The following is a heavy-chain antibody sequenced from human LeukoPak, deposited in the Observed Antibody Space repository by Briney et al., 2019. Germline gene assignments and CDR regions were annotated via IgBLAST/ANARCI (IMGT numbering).Heavy chain of an antibody. CDR3: ARGLVYYDSCVFDD. Sequence: APVKVSCTASGYTFTTYGISWVRQAPGHGLEWMGWISAYNGNTNYAQKLQGRVTMTTDTSTSTAYMELRSLRSDDTAVYYCARGLVYYDSCVFDDWGQGTLVTVSS. CDR1: GYTFTTYG. V-gene: IGHV1-18*01. CDR2: ISAYNGNT. D-gene: IGHD3-22*01. J-gene: IGHJ4*02.